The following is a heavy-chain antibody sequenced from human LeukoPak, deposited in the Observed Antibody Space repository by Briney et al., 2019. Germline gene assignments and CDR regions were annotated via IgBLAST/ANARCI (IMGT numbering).Heavy chain of an antibody. V-gene: IGHV1-8*01. D-gene: IGHD4-17*01. Sequence: ASVKVSCKASGYTFTSYDINWVRQATGQGLKWMGWMNPNSGNTGYAQKFQGRVTMTRNTSISTAYMELSSLRSEDTAVYYCARGLYYGDYVFGFDPWGQGTLVTVSS. CDR2: MNPNSGNT. CDR3: ARGLYYGDYVFGFDP. J-gene: IGHJ5*02. CDR1: GYTFTSYD.